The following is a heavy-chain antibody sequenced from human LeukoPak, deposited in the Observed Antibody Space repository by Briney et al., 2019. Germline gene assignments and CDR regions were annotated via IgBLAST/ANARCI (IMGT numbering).Heavy chain of an antibody. J-gene: IGHJ4*02. D-gene: IGHD5-24*01. CDR2: IYSGGST. Sequence: GGSLRLSCAASGFTVSSNYMSWVRQAPGKGLEWVSVIYSGGSTYYADSVKGRFTISRDNSKNTLYLQMNSLRAEDTAVYYCARGRDGYKLDYWGQGTLATVSS. V-gene: IGHV3-53*01. CDR1: GFTVSSNY. CDR3: ARGRDGYKLDY.